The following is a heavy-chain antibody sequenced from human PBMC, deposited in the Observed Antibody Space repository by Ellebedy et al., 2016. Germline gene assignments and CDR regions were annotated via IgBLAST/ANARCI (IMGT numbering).Heavy chain of an antibody. J-gene: IGHJ4*02. D-gene: IGHD3-3*01. CDR2: IYYSGST. CDR3: AGGRHDFWSYFDY. CDR1: GGSISGSTYY. Sequence: SETLSLTCTVSGGSISGSTYYWGWIRQPPGKGLEWIGSIYYSGSTYYNPSLKSRVTISVDTSKNQFSLKLSSVTAADTAVYYCAGGRHDFWSYFDYWGQGTLVTVSS. V-gene: IGHV4-39*07.